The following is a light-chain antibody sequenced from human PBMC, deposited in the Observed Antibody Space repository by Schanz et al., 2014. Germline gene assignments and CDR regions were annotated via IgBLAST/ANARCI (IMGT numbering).Light chain of an antibody. CDR1: SSDVGGYNY. V-gene: IGLV2-11*01. Sequence: QSALTQPRSVSGSPGQSVTISCPGTSSDVGGYNYVSWYQQHPGKAPKIMIYDVSERPSGVPARFSGSKSGNTASLTISGLQAEDEADYYCCSYAGSYTYVFATGTKLTVL. J-gene: IGLJ1*01. CDR2: DVS. CDR3: CSYAGSYTYV.